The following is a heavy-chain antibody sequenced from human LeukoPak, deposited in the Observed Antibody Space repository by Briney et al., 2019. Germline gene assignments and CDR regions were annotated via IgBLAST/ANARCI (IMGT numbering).Heavy chain of an antibody. D-gene: IGHD2-2*01. CDR3: AKTPGAINYYFDY. V-gene: IGHV3-30*18. CDR1: GFTFSSYW. J-gene: IGHJ4*02. Sequence: GGSLRLSCAASGFTFSSYWMSWVRQAPGKGLEWVAVISYDGSNKYYADSVKGRFTISRDNSKNTLYLQMNSLRGEDTAVYYCAKTPGAINYYFDYWGQGTLVTVSS. CDR2: ISYDGSNK.